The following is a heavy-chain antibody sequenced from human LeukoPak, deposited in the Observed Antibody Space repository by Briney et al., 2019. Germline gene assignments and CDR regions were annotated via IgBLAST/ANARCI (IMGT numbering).Heavy chain of an antibody. J-gene: IGHJ4*02. V-gene: IGHV3-53*01. CDR3: ARAPRGGRIGLDY. CDR2: IYSGGST. D-gene: IGHD1-26*01. CDR1: GFTVSSNY. Sequence: GGSLRLSCAASGFTVSSNYMSWVRQAPGKGLEWVSVIYSGGSTYYADSVKGRFTTSRDNSKNTLYLQMNSLRAEDTAVYYCARAPRGGRIGLDYWGQGTLVTVSS.